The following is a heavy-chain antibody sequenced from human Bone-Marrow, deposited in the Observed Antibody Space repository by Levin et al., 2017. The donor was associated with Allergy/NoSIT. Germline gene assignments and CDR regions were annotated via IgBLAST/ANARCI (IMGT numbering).Heavy chain of an antibody. Sequence: PGGSLRLSCAVSGFTFSRYWMHWVRQAPGKGLVWISRITSDGISTNYADSVKGRFTISRDNAKNTLFLQMNRLRAEDTAVYYCVRGDAYYNESSGYRNWGQGTLVTVSS. D-gene: IGHD3-22*01. CDR1: GFTFSRYW. V-gene: IGHV3-74*01. CDR2: ITSDGIST. J-gene: IGHJ4*02. CDR3: VRGDAYYNESSGYRN.